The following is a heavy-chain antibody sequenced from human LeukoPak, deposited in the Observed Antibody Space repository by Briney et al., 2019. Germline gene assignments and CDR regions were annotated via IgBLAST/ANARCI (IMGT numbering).Heavy chain of an antibody. Sequence: SQTLSLTCTVSGGSISGGSYYWSWIRQPAGKGLEWIGRIDASGSTVYNPSLNSRVTISVDTSKNQFSLRLSSVTAADTAVYYCARDREGYCSGGSCLDYFDYWGQGTLVTVSS. CDR3: ARDREGYCSGGSCLDYFDY. J-gene: IGHJ4*02. CDR1: GGSISGGSYY. CDR2: IDASGST. V-gene: IGHV4-61*02. D-gene: IGHD2-15*01.